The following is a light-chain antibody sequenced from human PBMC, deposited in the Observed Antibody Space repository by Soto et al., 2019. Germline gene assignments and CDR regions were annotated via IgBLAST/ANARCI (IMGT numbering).Light chain of an antibody. CDR2: GAS. V-gene: IGKV3-20*01. CDR1: QSVSSSF. J-gene: IGKJ1*01. CDR3: QQYDSSVT. Sequence: EIVLTQSPGSLSLSPGERVTLSCRASQSVSSSFFAWYQQTPGQPPRLLIYGASNRATGIPDRFSGSGSGTDFTLTISRLEPEDFAVYYCQQYDSSVTFGQGTKVEMK.